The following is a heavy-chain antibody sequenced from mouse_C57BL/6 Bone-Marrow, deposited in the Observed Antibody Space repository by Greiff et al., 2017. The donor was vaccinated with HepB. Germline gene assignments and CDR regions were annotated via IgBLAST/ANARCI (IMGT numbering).Heavy chain of an antibody. CDR3: ARGTSIPWAWFAY. CDR2: INPNNGGT. J-gene: IGHJ3*01. Sequence: VQLQQSGPELVKPGASVKISCKASGYTFTDYYMNWVKQSHGKSLEWIGDINPNNGGTSYNQKFKGKATLTVDKSSSTAYMELRSLTSEDSAVYYCARGTSIPWAWFAYWGQGTLVTVSA. CDR1: GYTFTDYY. D-gene: IGHD3-3*01. V-gene: IGHV1-26*01.